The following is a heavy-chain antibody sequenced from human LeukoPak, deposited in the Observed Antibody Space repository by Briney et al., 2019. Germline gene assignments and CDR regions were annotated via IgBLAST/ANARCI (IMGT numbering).Heavy chain of an antibody. D-gene: IGHD2-21*02. CDR3: VRDRDATPDDVRDY. V-gene: IGHV1-18*01. CDR2: ISPFNGKT. Sequence: ASVKVSCKASGYTFITSGITWVRQAPGHGLKWMGWISPFNGKTRFAEEFQDRLTMTTGTPTRTAYMVLRSLRSDDTAVYYCVRDRDATPDDVRDYWGQGTLVTVSS. J-gene: IGHJ4*02. CDR1: GYTFITSG.